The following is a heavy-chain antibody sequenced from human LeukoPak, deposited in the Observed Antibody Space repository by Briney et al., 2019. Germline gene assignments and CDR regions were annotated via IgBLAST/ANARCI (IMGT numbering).Heavy chain of an antibody. CDR3: ARGSAGSYFEYFDY. CDR1: GGTFSSYA. CDR2: IIPIFGTA. V-gene: IGHV1-69*13. D-gene: IGHD1-26*01. J-gene: IGHJ4*02. Sequence: GASVKVSCEASGGTFSSYAISWVRQAPGQGLEWMGGIIPIFGTANYAQKFQGRVTITADESTSTAYMELSSLRSEDTAVYYCARGSAGSYFEYFDYWGQGTLVTVSS.